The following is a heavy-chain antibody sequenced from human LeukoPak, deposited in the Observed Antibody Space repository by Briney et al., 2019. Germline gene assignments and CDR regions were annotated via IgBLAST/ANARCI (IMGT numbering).Heavy chain of an antibody. Sequence: SETLSLACTVSGGSISSYYWNWIRQPPGKGLEWIGYIYYSGSTNYNPSLKSRVTISVDTSKNQFSLKLSSVTAADTAVYYCARGADSSGYYSIFYFDYWGQGTLVTVSS. V-gene: IGHV4-59*01. CDR2: IYYSGST. CDR1: GGSISSYY. D-gene: IGHD3-22*01. J-gene: IGHJ4*02. CDR3: ARGADSSGYYSIFYFDY.